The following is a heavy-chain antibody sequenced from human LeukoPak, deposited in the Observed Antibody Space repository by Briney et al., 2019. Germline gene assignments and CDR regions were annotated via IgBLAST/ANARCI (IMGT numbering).Heavy chain of an antibody. CDR2: ISSSSSTI. Sequence: RSGGSLRLSCAASGFTFSSYAMSWVRQAPGKGLEWVSYISSSSSTIYYADSVKGRFTISRDNAKNSLYLQMNSLRAEDTAVYYCARDWAPDTAMVTGWWGQGTLVTVSS. J-gene: IGHJ4*02. CDR3: ARDWAPDTAMVTGW. CDR1: GFTFSSYA. D-gene: IGHD5-18*01. V-gene: IGHV3-48*04.